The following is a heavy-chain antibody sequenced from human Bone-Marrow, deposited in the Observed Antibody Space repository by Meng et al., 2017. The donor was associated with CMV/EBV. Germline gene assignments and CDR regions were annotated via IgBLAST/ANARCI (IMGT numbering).Heavy chain of an antibody. CDR3: AKAFSSSWYREYYDV. CDR1: GFTFSSYA. V-gene: IGHV3-23*01. CDR2: ISGSGGRT. J-gene: IGHJ4*02. Sequence: GESLKISCAASGFTFSSYAMSWVRQAPGKGLEWVSAISGSGGRTYYADSVKGRFTISRDNSKSTLYRQLIRLRAEETAVYYCAKAFSSSWYREYYDVWGQGTLVTVSS. D-gene: IGHD6-13*01.